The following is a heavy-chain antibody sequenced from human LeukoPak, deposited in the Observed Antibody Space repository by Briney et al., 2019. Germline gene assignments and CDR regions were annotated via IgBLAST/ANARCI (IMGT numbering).Heavy chain of an antibody. V-gene: IGHV4-59*01. CDR3: ARFNVRYYYYMDV. J-gene: IGHJ6*03. Sequence: SETLSLTCTVSGGSISSYHWSWIRQPPGKGLEWIGYIYYSGSTNYNPSLKSRVTISVDTSKNQFSLKLSSVTAADTAVYYCARFNVRYYYYMDVWGKGTTVTVSS. D-gene: IGHD6-6*01. CDR1: GGSISSYH. CDR2: IYYSGST.